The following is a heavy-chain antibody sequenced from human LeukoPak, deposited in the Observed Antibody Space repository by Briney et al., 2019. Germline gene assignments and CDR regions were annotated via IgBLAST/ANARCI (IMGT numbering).Heavy chain of an antibody. V-gene: IGHV1-2*02. J-gene: IGHJ5*02. D-gene: IGHD5-18*01. CDR2: INPNSGGT. CDR3: ARDTAMVFWFDP. CDR1: GYTFTGYY. Sequence: ASVKVSCKASGYTFTGYYMHWVRQAPGQGLEWMGWINPNSGGTNYAQKFQGRVTMTRDTSMSTAYMEVSRLRSDDTAVYYCARDTAMVFWFDPWGQGTLVTVSS.